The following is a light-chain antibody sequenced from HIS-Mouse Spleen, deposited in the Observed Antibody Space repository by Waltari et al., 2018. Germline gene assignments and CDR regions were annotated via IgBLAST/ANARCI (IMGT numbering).Light chain of an antibody. J-gene: IGLJ2*01. Sequence: SYELTQQPSVSVSPGQTARITCPGDALPIKYASSYQQKSGQALVLVIYEDSKRPSGIPERFSGSSSGTMATLTISGAQVEDEADYYCYSTDSSGNHRVFGGGTKLTVL. CDR3: YSTDSSGNHRV. V-gene: IGLV3-10*01. CDR2: EDS. CDR1: ALPIKY.